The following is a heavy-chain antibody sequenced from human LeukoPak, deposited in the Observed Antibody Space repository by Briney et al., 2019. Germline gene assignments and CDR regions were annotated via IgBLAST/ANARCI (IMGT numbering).Heavy chain of an antibody. V-gene: IGHV3-7*01. Sequence: PGGSLRLSCAASGFTFSSYWMTWVHQAPGKGLEWVANIKQDVSEKYYVDSVKGRFTIFRDNAKNSLYLQMNSLRGEDTALYYCARVLDSSSSRYQAFPYWGQGTLVTVS. CDR1: GFTFSSYW. CDR3: ARVLDSSSSRYQAFPY. J-gene: IGHJ4*02. CDR2: IKQDVSEK. D-gene: IGHD2-15*01.